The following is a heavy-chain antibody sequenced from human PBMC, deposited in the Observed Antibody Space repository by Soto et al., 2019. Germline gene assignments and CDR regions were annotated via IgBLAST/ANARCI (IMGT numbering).Heavy chain of an antibody. CDR1: GFTFDDYA. J-gene: IGHJ2*01. Sequence: SLKISCAASGFTFDDYAMHWVRQAPGKGLEWVSGISWNSGSIGYADSVKGRFTISRDNAKNSLYLQMNSLRAEDTALYYCAKEGDGYNSWYFDLWGRGTLVTVSS. CDR3: AKEGDGYNSWYFDL. D-gene: IGHD5-12*01. CDR2: ISWNSGSI. V-gene: IGHV3-9*01.